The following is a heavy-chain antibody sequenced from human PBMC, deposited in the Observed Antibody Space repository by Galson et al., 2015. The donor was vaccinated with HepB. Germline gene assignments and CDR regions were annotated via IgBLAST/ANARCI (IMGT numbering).Heavy chain of an antibody. Sequence: SLRLSCAASGFTFSGSAMHWVRQASGKGLEWVGRIRSKANSYATAYAASVKGRFTISRDNSKNTLYLQMNSLRAEDTAVYYCAKGEDYYYYYGMDVWGQGTTVTVSS. CDR3: AKGEDYYYYYGMDV. V-gene: IGHV3-73*01. CDR1: GFTFSGSA. CDR2: IRSKANSYAT. J-gene: IGHJ6*02. D-gene: IGHD3-10*01.